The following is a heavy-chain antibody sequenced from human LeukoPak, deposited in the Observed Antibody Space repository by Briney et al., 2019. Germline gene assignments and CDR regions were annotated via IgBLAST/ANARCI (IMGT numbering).Heavy chain of an antibody. J-gene: IGHJ3*02. V-gene: IGHV3-30-3*01. Sequence: GGSLRLSCAASGFTFSSYAMHWVRQAPGKGLEWVAVISYDGSNKYYADSVKGRFTISRDNSKNTLYLQMNSLRAEDTAVYYCARDRVLLWFGELLSEAFDIWGQGTMVTVSS. CDR3: ARDRVLLWFGELLSEAFDI. CDR1: GFTFSSYA. D-gene: IGHD3-10*01. CDR2: ISYDGSNK.